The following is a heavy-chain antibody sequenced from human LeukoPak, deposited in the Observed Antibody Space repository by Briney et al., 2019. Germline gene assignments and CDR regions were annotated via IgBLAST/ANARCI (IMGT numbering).Heavy chain of an antibody. CDR1: GFIFNTNG. V-gene: IGHV3-23*01. CDR3: ARGVYWSLDY. CDR2: IAGGDEST. D-gene: IGHD1-1*01. J-gene: IGHJ4*02. Sequence: GGSLRLSCAIAGFIFNTNGMNWVRQSPGKGLEWLATIAGGDESTYYADSVKGRFAISRDNSKNTVFLHMNSLRVEDTAVYYCARGVYWSLDYWGQGTPVTVSS.